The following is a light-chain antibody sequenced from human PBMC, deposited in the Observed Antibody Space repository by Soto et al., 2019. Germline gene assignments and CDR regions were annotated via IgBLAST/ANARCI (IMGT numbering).Light chain of an antibody. CDR1: QSVSSN. CDR2: VAS. CDR3: QQYNVLPLT. J-gene: IGKJ4*01. V-gene: IGKV3-15*01. Sequence: EIVMTQSPATLSVSPGERATLSCRASQSVSSNLAWYQQKPSQTPKLLIYVASTRATGIPARFSGSGSATEFTLTISSLQSEDSAVYYCQQYNVLPLTFGGGTKVEFK.